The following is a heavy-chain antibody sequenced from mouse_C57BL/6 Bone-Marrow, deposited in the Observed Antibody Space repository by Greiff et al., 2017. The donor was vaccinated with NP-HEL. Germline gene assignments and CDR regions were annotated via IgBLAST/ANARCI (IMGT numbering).Heavy chain of an antibody. CDR2: INPYNGGT. CDR1: GYTFTDYY. Sequence: VQLQQSGPVLVKPGASVKMSCKASGYTFTDYYMNWVKQSHGKSLEWIGVINPYNGGTSYNQKFKGKATLTVDKSSSTAYMELNSLTSEDSAVYYCARREFYYYGSSTGCAYWGQGTLGTVSA. D-gene: IGHD1-1*01. CDR3: ARREFYYYGSSTGCAY. J-gene: IGHJ3*01. V-gene: IGHV1-19*01.